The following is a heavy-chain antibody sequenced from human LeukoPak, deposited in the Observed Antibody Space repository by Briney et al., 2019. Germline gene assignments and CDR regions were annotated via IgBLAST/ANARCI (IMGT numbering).Heavy chain of an antibody. CDR2: IYYSGST. CDR1: SGSISSYY. D-gene: IGHD6-19*01. V-gene: IGHV4-59*08. Sequence: PSETLSLTCTVSSGSISSYYWTWIRQPPGKGPEWIGYIYYSGSTNYNPSLKSRVTISIDTSKNQFSLKLSSVTAADTAVYYCARLATESSSGWLVFDYWGQGTLVTVSS. J-gene: IGHJ4*02. CDR3: ARLATESSSGWLVFDY.